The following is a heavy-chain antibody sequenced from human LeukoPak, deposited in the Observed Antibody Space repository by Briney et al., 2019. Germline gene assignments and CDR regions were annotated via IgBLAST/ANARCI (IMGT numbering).Heavy chain of an antibody. CDR3: ARGGKLEPTAMAS. V-gene: IGHV3-74*01. Sequence: GGSLRLSCAASGFTFSNYCMNWVRQAPGKGLVWISHISYNGSCTYYAASVKRRFTISRDNAQNMFNLQGNSLRVEDTAMCFCARGGKLEPTAMASWGQGAL. CDR1: GFTFSNYC. D-gene: IGHD2-2*01. J-gene: IGHJ5*02. CDR2: ISYNGSCT.